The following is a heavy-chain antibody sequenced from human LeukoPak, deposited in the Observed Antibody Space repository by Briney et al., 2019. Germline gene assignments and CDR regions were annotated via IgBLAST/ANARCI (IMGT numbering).Heavy chain of an antibody. J-gene: IGHJ4*02. CDR2: IIPIFGTA. D-gene: IGHD6-13*01. Sequence: ASVKVSCKASGGTFSSYAISWVRQAPGQGLEWMGGIIPIFGTANYAQKFQGRVTITADKSTSTAYMELSSLRSEDTAVYYCARSDSSSWHKPFDYWGRGTLVTVSS. CDR1: GGTFSSYA. CDR3: ARSDSSSWHKPFDY. V-gene: IGHV1-69*06.